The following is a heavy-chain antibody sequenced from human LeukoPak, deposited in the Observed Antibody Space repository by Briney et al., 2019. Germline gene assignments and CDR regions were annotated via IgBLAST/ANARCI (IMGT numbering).Heavy chain of an antibody. J-gene: IGHJ5*02. D-gene: IGHD1-26*01. V-gene: IGHV3-48*03. CDR3: ARDIRWEPGP. CDR2: ISSSGNTI. Sequence: GGSLRLSCAASGFTFSSYEMNWVRQAPGKGLEWVSYISSSGNTIYYADSVKGRFTISRDNAKNLLYLQMNSLRAEDTAIYYCARDIRWEPGPWGQGTLVTVSS. CDR1: GFTFSSYE.